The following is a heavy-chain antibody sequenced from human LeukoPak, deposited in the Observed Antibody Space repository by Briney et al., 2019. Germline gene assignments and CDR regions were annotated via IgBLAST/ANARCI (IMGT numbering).Heavy chain of an antibody. CDR1: GFSFSDST. Sequence: PGGSLKLSCAASGFSFSDSTVHWVRQASGTGLEWVARIRSKGNSYATSYAASVKGRFTISRGDSKNTAYLQINSLKTEDSAIYYCTARSDTYGHFDYWGQGTLVTVSS. V-gene: IGHV3-73*01. J-gene: IGHJ4*02. D-gene: IGHD5-18*01. CDR2: IRSKGNSYAT. CDR3: TARSDTYGHFDY.